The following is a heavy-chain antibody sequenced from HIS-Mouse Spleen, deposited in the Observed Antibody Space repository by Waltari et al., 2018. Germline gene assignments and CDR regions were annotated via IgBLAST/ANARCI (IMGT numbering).Heavy chain of an antibody. CDR2: IDWDDDK. CDR1: GFSLSTSGMC. J-gene: IGHJ6*02. V-gene: IGHV2-70*01. Sequence: QVTLRESGPALVIPTQTLTLTCTFSGFSLSTSGMCVSWIRQPPGKALEWLALIDWDDDKYYSTSLKTRLTISKDTSKNQVVITMTNMDPVDTATYYCARTLYSSSSLYYYYGMDVWGQGTTVTVSS. CDR3: ARTLYSSSSLYYYYGMDV. D-gene: IGHD6-6*01.